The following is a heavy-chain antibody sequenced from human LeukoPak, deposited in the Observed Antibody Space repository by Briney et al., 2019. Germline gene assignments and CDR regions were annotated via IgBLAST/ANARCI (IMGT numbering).Heavy chain of an antibody. CDR2: LSSDGSNK. D-gene: IGHD2-21*02. Sequence: GGSLRLSCAASGFTFTNYTMHWVRQAPGKGLEWVAVLSSDGSNKYYADSVKGRFTISRDISKNTLYLQMTGLRADDTAVYYCARGAYQIVVVTAPTYWGQGTLVTVSS. CDR3: ARGAYQIVVVTAPTY. CDR1: GFTFTNYT. V-gene: IGHV3-30-3*01. J-gene: IGHJ4*02.